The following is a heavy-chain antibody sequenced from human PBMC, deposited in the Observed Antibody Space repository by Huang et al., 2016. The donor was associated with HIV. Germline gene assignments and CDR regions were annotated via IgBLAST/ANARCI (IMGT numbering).Heavy chain of an antibody. CDR3: AKDGADEEWDIDY. Sequence: VQLVESGGGVVQPGRSLRLACAASGFSFSTYGLHWVRQAPGKGLEWVAVISYDGSNKYYAHSVKGRFTISRDTSENKVCLQMNSLRHEDTAVYYCAKDGADEEWDIDYWGQGTLVTVSS. D-gene: IGHD1-26*01. J-gene: IGHJ4*02. CDR1: GFSFSTYG. CDR2: ISYDGSNK. V-gene: IGHV3-30*18.